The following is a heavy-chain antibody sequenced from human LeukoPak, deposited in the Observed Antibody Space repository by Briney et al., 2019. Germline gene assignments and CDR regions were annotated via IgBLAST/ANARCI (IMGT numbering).Heavy chain of an antibody. Sequence: GASVKVSCKASGYTFTGYYMHWVRQAPGQGLEWMGRINPNSGGTNYAQKFQGRVTMTRDTSISTAYMELSRLRSDDTAVYYCARDPGVRDLWSGYYNYWGQGTLVTVSS. CDR2: INPNSGGT. J-gene: IGHJ4*02. D-gene: IGHD3-3*01. CDR1: GYTFTGYY. CDR3: ARDPGVRDLWSGYYNY. V-gene: IGHV1-2*06.